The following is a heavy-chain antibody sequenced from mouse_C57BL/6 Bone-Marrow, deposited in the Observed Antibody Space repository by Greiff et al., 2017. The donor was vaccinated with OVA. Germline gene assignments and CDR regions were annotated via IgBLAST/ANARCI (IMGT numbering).Heavy chain of an antibody. D-gene: IGHD2-12*01. V-gene: IGHV1-69*01. J-gene: IGHJ2*01. CDR1: GYTFTSYW. Sequence: VQLQQPGAELVMPGASVKLSCKASGYTFTSYWMHWVKQRPGQGLEWIGEIDPSDSYTNYNQKFKGKSTLTVDKSSSTAYMQLSSLTSEDSAVYYCARSAYYTPYYFDYWGQGTTLTVSS. CDR2: IDPSDSYT. CDR3: ARSAYYTPYYFDY.